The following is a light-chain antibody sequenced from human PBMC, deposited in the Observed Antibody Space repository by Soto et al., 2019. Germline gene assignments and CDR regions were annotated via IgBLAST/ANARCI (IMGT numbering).Light chain of an antibody. J-gene: IGLJ2*01. CDR1: SSDVGGYNY. CDR2: EVS. V-gene: IGLV2-8*01. CDR3: SSYAGSNNLRV. Sequence: QSALTQRPSASGSPGQSITISCTGTSSDVGGYNYVSWYQQHPGKAPKLMIYEVSKRPSGVPDRFSGSKSGNTASLTVSGLQAEDEADYYCSSYAGSNNLRVFGGGTKLTVL.